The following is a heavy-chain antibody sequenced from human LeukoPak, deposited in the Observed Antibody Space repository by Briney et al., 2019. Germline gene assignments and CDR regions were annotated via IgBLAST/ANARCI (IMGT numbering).Heavy chain of an antibody. CDR3: ASGGFFDY. CDR2: ISPGDSDT. CDR1: GYSFTSYW. Sequence: KGGESLKISCKGSGYSFTSYWIGWVRQMPGKGLEWMGIISPGDSDTRYSPSFQGQVTISADRSISTAYLRWSSLKVSDTAMYYCASGGFFDYWGQGTLVTVSP. D-gene: IGHD4-23*01. J-gene: IGHJ4*02. V-gene: IGHV5-51*01.